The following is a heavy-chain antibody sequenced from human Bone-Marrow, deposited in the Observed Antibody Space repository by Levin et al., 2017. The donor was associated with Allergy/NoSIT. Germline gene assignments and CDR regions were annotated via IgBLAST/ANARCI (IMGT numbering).Heavy chain of an antibody. V-gene: IGHV4-31*03. D-gene: IGHD4-23*01. Sequence: SETLSLTCSLSGGSISSGGYFWSWIRQLPGKGLEWIGYIYYSGNTYYNPSLKSRVSISVDTSRDQFSLRLSSVTAADTAVYYCARERRDNDGNPDAFDIWGLGTMVTVSS. CDR3: ARERRDNDGNPDAFDI. J-gene: IGHJ3*02. CDR1: GGSISSGGYF. CDR2: IYYSGNT.